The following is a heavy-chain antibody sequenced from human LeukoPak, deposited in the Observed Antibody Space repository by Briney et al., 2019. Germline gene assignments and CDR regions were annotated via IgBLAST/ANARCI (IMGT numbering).Heavy chain of an antibody. Sequence: SETLSLTCTVSGGSISGYYWSWIRQPPGKGLEWIGYIYYSGSTNYNPSLKSRVTISVDTSKNQFSLKLSSVTAADTAVYYCAGGWFGELLGGYWGQGTLVTVSS. D-gene: IGHD3-10*01. J-gene: IGHJ4*02. CDR3: AGGWFGELLGGY. CDR2: IYYSGST. V-gene: IGHV4-59*01. CDR1: GGSISGYY.